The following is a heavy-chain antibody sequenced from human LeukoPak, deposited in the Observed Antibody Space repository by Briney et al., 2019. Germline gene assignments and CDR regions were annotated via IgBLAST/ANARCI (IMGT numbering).Heavy chain of an antibody. V-gene: IGHV3-30*18. CDR1: EFTFSSYA. CDR2: ISYDGRNI. J-gene: IGHJ4*02. Sequence: PGGSLRLSCAASEFTFSSYAMSWVRQAPGKGLEWVAVISYDGRNIHYPDSVKGRFTISRDISTDTLWLQMDSLRTEDTAVYYCAKGPLRGTAAAIDYWGQGTLVTVSS. D-gene: IGHD2-2*01. CDR3: AKGPLRGTAAAIDY.